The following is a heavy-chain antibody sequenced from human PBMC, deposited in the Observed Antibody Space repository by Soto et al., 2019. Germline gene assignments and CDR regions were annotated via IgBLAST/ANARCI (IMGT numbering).Heavy chain of an antibody. CDR1: GYTFTSYY. CDR2: INPSGGST. V-gene: IGHV1-46*03. CDR3: ARDLIRHDYGDYGGSDALAI. J-gene: IGHJ3*02. D-gene: IGHD4-17*01. Sequence: ASVKVSCKASGYTFTSYYMHWVRQAPGQGLEWMGIINPSGGSTSYAQKFQGRVTMTRDTSTSTVYMELSSLRSEDTAVYYCARDLIRHDYGDYGGSDALAIWGQGTMVT.